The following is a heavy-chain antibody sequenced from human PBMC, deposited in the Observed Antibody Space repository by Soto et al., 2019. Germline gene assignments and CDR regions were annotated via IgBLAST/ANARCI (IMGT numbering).Heavy chain of an antibody. CDR2: IYWDDDI. Sequence: QITLKESGPTLMKPTQTLTLTCTLSGVSLTSTGAGVDWIRQPPGKALEWLALIYWDDDIRYSPSLKNRLTITKGISKNQVVLTLTNMDPVDTATYYCAHRRGGPPNVWGQGSLVTVSS. CDR1: GVSLTSTGAG. V-gene: IGHV2-5*02. D-gene: IGHD2-8*01. J-gene: IGHJ4*02. CDR3: AHRRGGPPNV.